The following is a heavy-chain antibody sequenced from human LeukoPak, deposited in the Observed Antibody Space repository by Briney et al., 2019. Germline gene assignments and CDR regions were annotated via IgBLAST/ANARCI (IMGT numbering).Heavy chain of an antibody. J-gene: IGHJ4*02. CDR1: GESLNYYY. D-gene: IGHD4-23*01. V-gene: IGHV4-34*12. Sequence: SETLSLTCAVYGESLNYYYWSWIRQSPGKGLEWIGDIFDDKTINYNPSLKSRVTISAATSSQQFSLNLKSVTAADTAVYFCASGAWAARLNSWAQGALVIVSS. CDR2: IFDDKTI. CDR3: ASGAWAARLNS.